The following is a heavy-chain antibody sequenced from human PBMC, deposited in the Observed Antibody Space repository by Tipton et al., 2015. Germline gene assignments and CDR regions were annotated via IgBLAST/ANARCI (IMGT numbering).Heavy chain of an antibody. CDR1: GGSISHYY. V-gene: IGHV4-59*01. CDR2: IYDSGIT. CDR3: ARLGGYLDY. Sequence: TLSLTCTVSGGSISHYYWSRIRQPPGKGLEWIGHIYDSGITNHNPSLKSRVTISIDTSKNLFSLKLNSVTTADTAVYYCARLGGYLDYWGQGTLVTVSS. D-gene: IGHD3-22*01. J-gene: IGHJ4*02.